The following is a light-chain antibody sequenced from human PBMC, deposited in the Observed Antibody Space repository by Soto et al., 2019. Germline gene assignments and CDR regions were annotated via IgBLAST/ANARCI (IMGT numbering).Light chain of an antibody. V-gene: IGKV3-15*01. J-gene: IGKJ1*01. Sequence: IVLTQSPGTLSLSPGERATPSCRASQSVSRSYLAWYQQKPGQAPRLLIYGASTRATGIPARFSGSGSGTEFTLTISSLQSEDFAVYYCQQYNNWPRTFGQGTKVDIK. CDR2: GAS. CDR1: QSVSRSY. CDR3: QQYNNWPRT.